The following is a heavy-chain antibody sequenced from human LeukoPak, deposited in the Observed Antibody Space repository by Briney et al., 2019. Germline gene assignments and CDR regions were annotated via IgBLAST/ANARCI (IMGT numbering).Heavy chain of an antibody. D-gene: IGHD3-10*01. J-gene: IGHJ6*04. CDR3: AREVGESLDYYYYGMDV. CDR2: ISSSSSYI. CDR1: GFTFSSYS. V-gene: IGHV3-21*01. Sequence: PGGSLRLSCAASGFTFSSYSMNWVRQAPGKGLEWVSSISSSSSYIYYADSVKGRFTISRDNVKNSLYLQMNSLRAEDTAVYYCAREVGESLDYYYYGMDVWGKGTTVTVSS.